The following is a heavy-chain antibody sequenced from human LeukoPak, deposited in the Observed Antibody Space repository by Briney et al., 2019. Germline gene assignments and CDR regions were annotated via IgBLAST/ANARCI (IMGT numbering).Heavy chain of an antibody. CDR3: ARDNNLSS. J-gene: IGHJ5*02. Sequence: GGSLRLSCAASGFIFSNHWMTWVRQAPGKGLEWVASIKQDGGEKYYVDSVKGRFTISRDNAKNSLYLQVNSLRAEDTAVYFCARDNNLSSWGQGTLVTVSS. CDR2: IKQDGGEK. CDR1: GFIFSNHW. V-gene: IGHV3-7*01.